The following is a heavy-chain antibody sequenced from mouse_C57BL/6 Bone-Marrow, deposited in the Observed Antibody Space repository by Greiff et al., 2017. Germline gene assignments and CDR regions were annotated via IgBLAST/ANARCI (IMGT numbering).Heavy chain of an antibody. J-gene: IGHJ1*03. CDR2: IDPANGNT. D-gene: IGHD2-12*01. V-gene: IGHV14-3*01. Sequence: VQLQQSVAELVRPGASVKLSCTASGFNIKNTYMHWVKQRPEQGLEWIGRIDPANGNTKYAPKFQGKATLTADTSSNTAYLQLSSLTSEDTAIXCYASDSYYVLWYFDVWGTGTTVTVSS. CDR1: GFNIKNTY. CDR3: ASDSYYVLWYFDV.